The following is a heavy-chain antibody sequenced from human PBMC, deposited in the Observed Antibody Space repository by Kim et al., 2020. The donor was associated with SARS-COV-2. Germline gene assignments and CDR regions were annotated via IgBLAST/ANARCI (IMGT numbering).Heavy chain of an antibody. CDR1: GFTFTKVW. Sequence: GGSLRLSCAASGFTFTKVWLSWVRQAPGKGLEWVGRIRSKADGGTADYAAPVKGRFTIARDDSKNTLYLQMNGLRAEDTAFYHCTTDCERIGGRCDGETCYPGPLWGQGTRVTVSS. CDR2: IRSKADGGTA. V-gene: IGHV3-15*01. CDR3: TTDCERIGGRCDGETCYPGPL. D-gene: IGHD2-21*01. J-gene: IGHJ4*02.